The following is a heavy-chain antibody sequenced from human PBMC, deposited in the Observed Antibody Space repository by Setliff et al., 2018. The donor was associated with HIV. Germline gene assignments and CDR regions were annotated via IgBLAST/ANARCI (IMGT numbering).Heavy chain of an antibody. D-gene: IGHD6-13*01. CDR3: ATRPAGSYWYGVFDF. V-gene: IGHV4-39*01. Sequence: LSLTCTVSGGSISSSSYYWAWVRQPPGKGLEWIGSVYYSGTTYISPSLKSRLTISIDRSTNQFSLRLNSMTAADMAMYYCATRPAGSYWYGVFDFWGRGMLVTVSS. J-gene: IGHJ4*02. CDR1: GGSISSSSYY. CDR2: VYYSGTT.